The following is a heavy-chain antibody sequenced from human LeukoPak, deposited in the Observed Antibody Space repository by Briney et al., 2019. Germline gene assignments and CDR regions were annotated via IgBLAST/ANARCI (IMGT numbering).Heavy chain of an antibody. CDR1: GFTFSGCG. J-gene: IGHJ4*02. Sequence: PGGSLRLSCAASGFTFSGCGMHWVRQAPGKGLEWVAFIWYDGRDKYYADSVKGQFTISRDNSKNTLYLQMNSLRAEDTAVYYCAKDPDSYGSYFDSWGQGALVTVSS. CDR2: IWYDGRDK. CDR3: AKDPDSYGSYFDS. V-gene: IGHV3-30*02. D-gene: IGHD5-18*01.